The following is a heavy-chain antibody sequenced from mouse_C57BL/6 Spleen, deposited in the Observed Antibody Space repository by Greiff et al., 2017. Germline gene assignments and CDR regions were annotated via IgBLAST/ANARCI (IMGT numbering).Heavy chain of an antibody. CDR1: GYAFTSYW. V-gene: IGHV1-82*01. CDR2: IYPGDGDT. CDR3: AREGDYGSSYGY. J-gene: IGHJ2*01. D-gene: IGHD1-1*01. Sequence: QVQLQQSGPELVKPGASVKISCKASGYAFTSYWMNWVKQRPGKGLEWIGRIYPGDGDTNYNGKFKGKATLTADKSSSTAYMQLSSLTSEDSAVYFCAREGDYGSSYGYWGQGTTLTVSS.